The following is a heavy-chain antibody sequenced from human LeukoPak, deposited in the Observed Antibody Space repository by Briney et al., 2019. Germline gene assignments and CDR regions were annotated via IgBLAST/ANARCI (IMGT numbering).Heavy chain of an antibody. CDR2: MNPNSGNT. CDR3: ARGGTTVTTWAWFDP. J-gene: IGHJ5*02. D-gene: IGHD4-17*01. Sequence: ASVKVSCKASGYTFTSYDINWVRQATGQGLEWMGWMNPNSGNTGYAQKFQGRVTMTRNTSISTAYMELSSLRSEDTAVYYCARGGTTVTTWAWFDPWGQGTLVTVSS. V-gene: IGHV1-8*01. CDR1: GYTFTSYD.